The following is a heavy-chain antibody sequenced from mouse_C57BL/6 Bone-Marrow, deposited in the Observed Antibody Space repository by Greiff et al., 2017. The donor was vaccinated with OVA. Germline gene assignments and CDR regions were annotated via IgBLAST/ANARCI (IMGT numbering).Heavy chain of an antibody. CDR2: IRLKSDNYAT. Sequence: EVKLQESGGGSVQPGGSMKLSCVASGFTFSNYWMNWVRQSPEKGLEWVAQIRLKSDNYATHYAESVKGRFTISRDDSKSSVYLQMNNVRAEDTGIYYCTASYGSSPYYFDYWGQGTTLTVSS. D-gene: IGHD1-1*01. CDR1: GFTFSNYW. V-gene: IGHV6-3*01. CDR3: TASYGSSPYYFDY. J-gene: IGHJ2*01.